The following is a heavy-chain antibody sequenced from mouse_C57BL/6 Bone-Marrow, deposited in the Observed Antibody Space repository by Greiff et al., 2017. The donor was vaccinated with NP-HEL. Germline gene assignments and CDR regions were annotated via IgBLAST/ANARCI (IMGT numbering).Heavy chain of an antibody. CDR3: ARVYYGSRYLDY. V-gene: IGHV1-55*01. D-gene: IGHD1-1*01. J-gene: IGHJ2*01. CDR2: IYPGSGST. Sequence: QVQLQQPGAELVKPGASVKMSCKASGYTFTSYWITWVKQRPGQGLEWIGDIYPGSGSTNYNEKFKSKATLTVDTSSSTAYMQLSSLTSEDSAVYYCARVYYGSRYLDYWGQGTTLTVSS. CDR1: GYTFTSYW.